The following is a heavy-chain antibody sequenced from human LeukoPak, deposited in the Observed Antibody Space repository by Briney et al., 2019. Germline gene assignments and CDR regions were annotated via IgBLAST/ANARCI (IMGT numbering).Heavy chain of an antibody. J-gene: IGHJ3*02. Sequence: SETLSLTCTVSGGSISSYFWSWIRQPAEKGLEWIGRIHTSGSANYNPSLKSRVTISVDTSKNQLSLKLSSVTAVDTAVYYCARGGDIVVVPAAHHAFDIWGQGTMVTVSS. D-gene: IGHD2-2*01. CDR3: ARGGDIVVVPAAHHAFDI. CDR1: GGSISSYF. V-gene: IGHV4-4*07. CDR2: IHTSGSA.